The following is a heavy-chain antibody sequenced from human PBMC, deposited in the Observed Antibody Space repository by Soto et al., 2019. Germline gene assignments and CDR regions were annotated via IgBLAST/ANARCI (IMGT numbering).Heavy chain of an antibody. Sequence: QITLKESAPTRVKPTQTLTLTCTFSGFSLTSRPMGVGWIRQPPGKALEWLAFIYWDNDKRYSPSLRSRLTIHKTTSGNPVVITMTNMDPVDTATYYCAHRLSGYNWNGGYFDYWGQGALVTVSS. J-gene: IGHJ4*02. CDR2: IYWDNDK. D-gene: IGHD1-1*01. V-gene: IGHV2-5*02. CDR3: AHRLSGYNWNGGYFDY. CDR1: GFSLTSRPMG.